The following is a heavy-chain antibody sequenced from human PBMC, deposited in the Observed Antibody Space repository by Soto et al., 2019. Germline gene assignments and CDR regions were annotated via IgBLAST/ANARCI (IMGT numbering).Heavy chain of an antibody. J-gene: IGHJ3*02. CDR2: ISAYNGNT. CDR3: ARAAIVLMVYAILGAFDI. Sequence: ASVKVSCKASGYTFTSYGISWVRQAPGQGLEWMGWISAYNGNTNYAQKLQGRVTMTTDTSTSTAYMELRSLRSDDTAVYYCARAAIVLMVYAILGAFDIWGQGTMVTVSS. V-gene: IGHV1-18*01. D-gene: IGHD2-8*01. CDR1: GYTFTSYG.